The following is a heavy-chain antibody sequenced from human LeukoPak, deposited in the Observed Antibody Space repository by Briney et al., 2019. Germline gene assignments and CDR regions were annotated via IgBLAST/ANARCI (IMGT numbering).Heavy chain of an antibody. CDR1: GFAFSSYA. V-gene: IGHV3-23*01. CDR3: AKGETVTTTSFDY. CDR2: ISGSGGST. J-gene: IGHJ4*02. D-gene: IGHD4-17*01. Sequence: GGSLRLSCAASGFAFSSYAMSWVRQAPGKGLEWVSAISGSGGSTYYADSVKGRFTISRDNSKNTLYLQVNSLRAEDTAVYYCAKGETVTTTSFDYWGQGTLVTVSS.